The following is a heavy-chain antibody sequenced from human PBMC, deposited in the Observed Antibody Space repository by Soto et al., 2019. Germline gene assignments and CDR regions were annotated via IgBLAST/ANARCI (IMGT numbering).Heavy chain of an antibody. Sequence: PSETLSLTCTVSGGSISSYYWSWIRQPPGKGLEWIGYIYYSGSTNYNPSLKSRVTISVDTSKNQFSLKLSSVTAADTAVYYCARVNGVTTDYWGQGTLVTVSS. J-gene: IGHJ4*02. V-gene: IGHV4-59*01. CDR1: GGSISSYY. CDR3: ARVNGVTTDY. D-gene: IGHD4-17*01. CDR2: IYYSGST.